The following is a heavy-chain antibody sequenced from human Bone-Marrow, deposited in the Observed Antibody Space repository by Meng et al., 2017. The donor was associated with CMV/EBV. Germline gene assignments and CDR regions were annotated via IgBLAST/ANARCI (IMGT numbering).Heavy chain of an antibody. CDR3: ARVVTIFGVVNDY. D-gene: IGHD3-3*01. J-gene: IGHJ4*02. CDR1: EFTFSSYS. CDR2: ISSSSSTI. V-gene: IGHV3-48*04. Sequence: GESLKISCATSEFTFSSYSMNWVRQAPGKGLEWVSYISSSSSTIYYADSVKGRFTISRDNAKNSLYLQMNSLRAEDTAVYYCARVVTIFGVVNDYWGQGTRVTVSS.